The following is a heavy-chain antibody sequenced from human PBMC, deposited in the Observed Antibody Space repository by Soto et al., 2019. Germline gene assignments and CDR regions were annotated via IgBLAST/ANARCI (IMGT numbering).Heavy chain of an antibody. D-gene: IGHD2-2*01. V-gene: IGHV3-30-3*01. CDR3: ARYAGGMDV. Sequence: GGSLRLSCAASGFTFSSYAMHWVRQAPGKGLEWVAVISYDGSNKYYADSVKGRFTISRDNSKNTLYLQMNSLRAEDTAAYYCARYAGGMDVWGQGTTVTVSS. CDR2: ISYDGSNK. CDR1: GFTFSSYA. J-gene: IGHJ6*02.